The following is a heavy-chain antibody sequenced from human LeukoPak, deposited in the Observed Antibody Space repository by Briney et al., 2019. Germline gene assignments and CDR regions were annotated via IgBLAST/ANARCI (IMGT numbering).Heavy chain of an antibody. J-gene: IGHJ3*02. D-gene: IGHD5-18*01. V-gene: IGHV3-30-3*01. CDR2: ISYDGSNK. CDR3: ARELGGGYSYGEDDAFDI. CDR1: GFTFSSYA. Sequence: GRSLRLSCAASGFTFSSYAMHWVRQAPGKGLEWVAVISYDGSNKYYADSVKGRFTISRDNSKNTLYLQMNSLRAEDTAVYYCARELGGGYSYGEDDAFDIWGQGTMVTVSS.